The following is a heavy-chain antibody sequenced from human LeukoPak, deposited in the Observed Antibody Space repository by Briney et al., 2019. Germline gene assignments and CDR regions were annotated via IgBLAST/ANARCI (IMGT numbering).Heavy chain of an antibody. J-gene: IGHJ4*02. V-gene: IGHV1-18*04. CDR3: ARDEGVLRYFDWLFGFDY. D-gene: IGHD3-9*01. Sequence: GASVKVSCKASGYTFTSYGISWVRQAPGQGLEWMGWISAYNGNINYAQKLQGRVTMTTDTSTSTAYMELRSLRSDDTAVYYCARDEGVLRYFDWLFGFDYWGQGTLVTVSS. CDR1: GYTFTSYG. CDR2: ISAYNGNI.